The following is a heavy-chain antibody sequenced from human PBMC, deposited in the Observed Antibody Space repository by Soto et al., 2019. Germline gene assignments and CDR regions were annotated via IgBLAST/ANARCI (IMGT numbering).Heavy chain of an antibody. D-gene: IGHD5-12*01. J-gene: IGHJ4*02. CDR1: GDSINTYY. Sequence: PXATLTLTCTVSGDSINTYYWSGIRQPPGKGLEWIGHIYRSGTTRYNPSVESRVTISVDTSKSQFSLELSSVTAADTAVYYCARVQMATIYFDYWGQGILVTVSS. V-gene: IGHV4-59*01. CDR3: ARVQMATIYFDY. CDR2: IYRSGTT.